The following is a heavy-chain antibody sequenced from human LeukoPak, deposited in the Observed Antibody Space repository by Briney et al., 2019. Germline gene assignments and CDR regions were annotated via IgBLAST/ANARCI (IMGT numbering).Heavy chain of an antibody. Sequence: SGPTLVNPTQTLTLTCTFSGFSLSTSGVAVGWIRQSPGKALEGLALIYWNNDKRYSPSLKSRLTITKDTSKNQMVLTMTSMDPVDTATYYCAHRRRTGLENWFDPWGQGTLVTVSS. J-gene: IGHJ5*02. D-gene: IGHD1-1*01. CDR2: IYWNNDK. V-gene: IGHV2-5*01. CDR3: AHRRRTGLENWFDP. CDR1: GFSLSTSGVA.